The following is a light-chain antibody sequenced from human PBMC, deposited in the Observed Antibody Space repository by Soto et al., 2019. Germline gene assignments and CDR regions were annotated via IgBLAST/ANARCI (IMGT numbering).Light chain of an antibody. J-gene: IGKJ5*01. CDR1: QAIRND. CDR2: DAS. V-gene: IGKV1-17*01. Sequence: DIQMTQSPSSLSASLGDRVTITFLASQAIRNDLGWYQQKPGKAPKLLIYDASNLESGVPSRFSGSGSGTEFTLTISSLQPDDFATYYCQQYNSYPITFGQGTRLEIK. CDR3: QQYNSYPIT.